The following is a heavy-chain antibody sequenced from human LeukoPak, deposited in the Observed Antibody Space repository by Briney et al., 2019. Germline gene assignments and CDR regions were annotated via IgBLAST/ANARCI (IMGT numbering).Heavy chain of an antibody. CDR3: AMYGGDAFDI. Sequence: SETLSLTCTVSGGSISSGSYYWSWIRQPAGKGLEWIGRIYTSGSTNYNPSLKSRVTISVDTSKNQFSLKLSSVTAADTAVYYCAMYGGDAFDIWGQGTMVTVSS. CDR2: IYTSGST. V-gene: IGHV4-61*02. J-gene: IGHJ3*02. D-gene: IGHD3-10*02. CDR1: GGSISSGSYY.